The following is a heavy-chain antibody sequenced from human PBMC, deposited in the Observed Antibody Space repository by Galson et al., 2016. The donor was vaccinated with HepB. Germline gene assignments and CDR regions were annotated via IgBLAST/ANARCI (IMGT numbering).Heavy chain of an antibody. CDR1: GYTFTSCY. Sequence: SVKVSCKASGYTFTSCYMHWVRQAPGQGLEWMGVIHPSGGSTIYAQKFQGRITMTRDTSTRTVYMELSGLRSDDTAVFFCARETAYYRDSSGYFSKGPAYYYGLDVRGQGTTVTVSS. V-gene: IGHV1-46*01. CDR2: IHPSGGST. CDR3: ARETAYYRDSSGYFSKGPAYYYGLDV. D-gene: IGHD3-22*01. J-gene: IGHJ6*02.